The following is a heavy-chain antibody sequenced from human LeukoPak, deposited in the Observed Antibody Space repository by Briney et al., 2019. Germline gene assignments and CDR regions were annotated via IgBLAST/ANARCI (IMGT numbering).Heavy chain of an antibody. CDR2: INHSGST. Sequence: PSETLSLTCAVYGGSFSGYYWSWIRQPPGKGLEWIGEINHSGSTNYNPSLKSRVTISVDTSKNQFSLKLSSVTAADTAVYYCARGRTHDYGDSNWFDPWGQGTLVTVSS. D-gene: IGHD4-17*01. J-gene: IGHJ5*02. CDR3: ARGRTHDYGDSNWFDP. CDR1: GGSFSGYY. V-gene: IGHV4-34*01.